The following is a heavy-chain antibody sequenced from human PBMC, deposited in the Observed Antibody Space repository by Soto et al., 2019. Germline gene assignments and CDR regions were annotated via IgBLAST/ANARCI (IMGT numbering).Heavy chain of an antibody. CDR3: ARGRVPLYYYDSSGYWFDY. J-gene: IGHJ4*02. CDR2: IYHSGST. Sequence: TLSLPCAVSGGSISSAGYSWSWIRQPPGKGLEWIGYIYHSGSTYYNPSLKSRVTISVDRSKNQFSLKLSSVPAADTAVYYCARGRVPLYYYDSSGYWFDYWGQGTLVTVSS. D-gene: IGHD3-22*01. V-gene: IGHV4-30-2*01. CDR1: GGSISSAGYS.